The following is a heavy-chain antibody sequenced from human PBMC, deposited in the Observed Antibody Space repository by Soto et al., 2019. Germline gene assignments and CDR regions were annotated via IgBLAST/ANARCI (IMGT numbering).Heavy chain of an antibody. CDR3: AKASATGKSDGMAV. Sequence: EVQLLESGGGLVQPGGSLRLSCVASGFPFSSYAMSWVGQTPGRGLECVSSISSGANTYYTDSVMGRFTISSNNSKNSRYLQTSSMSAYDTALYCCAKASATGKSDGMAVWGQGTTVSVSS. CDR1: GFPFSSYA. V-gene: IGHV3-23*01. D-gene: IGHD7-27*01. J-gene: IGHJ6*02. CDR2: ISSGANT.